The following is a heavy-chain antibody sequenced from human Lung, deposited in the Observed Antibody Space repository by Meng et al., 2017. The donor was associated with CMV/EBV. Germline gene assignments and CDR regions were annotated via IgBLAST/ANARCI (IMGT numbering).Heavy chain of an antibody. CDR3: ARMIMNNYNYHFAMDV. J-gene: IGHJ6*02. CDR1: GGSLGDYF. D-gene: IGHD3-10*01. V-gene: IGHV4-34*01. CDR2: IDHSGST. Sequence: SXTLSLXCTVYGGSLGDYFWTWIRQPPGKGLEWIGEIDHSGSTKYNPSLKSRGTISDDAAKNQLSLKLRSLTAADTAVYYCARMIMNNYNYHFAMDVWGQGXSVTVSS.